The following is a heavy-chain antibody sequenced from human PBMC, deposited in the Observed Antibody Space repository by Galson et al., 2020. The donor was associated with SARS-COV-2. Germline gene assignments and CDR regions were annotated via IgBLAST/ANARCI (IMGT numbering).Heavy chain of an antibody. J-gene: IGHJ5*02. V-gene: IGHV4-61*02. D-gene: IGHD3-22*01. CDR1: GGSISSGSYY. Sequence: SETLSLTCPVSGGSISSGSYYWSWPRQPAGKGLEWTGRIYTRGSTHYNPSLKSRVTISVDTAKNQFSLKLSSVTAADTAVYYCARAHGTVRVEMSWFDPGGQGTLVTVSS. CDR2: IYTRGST. CDR3: ARAHGTVRVEMSWFDP.